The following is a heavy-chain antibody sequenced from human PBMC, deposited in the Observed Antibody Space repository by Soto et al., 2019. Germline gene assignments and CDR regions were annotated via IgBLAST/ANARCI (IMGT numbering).Heavy chain of an antibody. V-gene: IGHV3-30*18. CDR3: EKGVAGTEIDY. D-gene: IGHD6-19*01. CDR1: GFTFSSYG. CDR2: ISYDGSNK. Sequence: PGGSLRLSCAASGFTFSSYGMHWVRQAPGKGLEWVAVISYDGSNKYYADSVKGRFTISRDNSKNTLYLQMNSLRAEDTAVYYCEKGVAGTEIDYWGQGTLVTVSS. J-gene: IGHJ4*02.